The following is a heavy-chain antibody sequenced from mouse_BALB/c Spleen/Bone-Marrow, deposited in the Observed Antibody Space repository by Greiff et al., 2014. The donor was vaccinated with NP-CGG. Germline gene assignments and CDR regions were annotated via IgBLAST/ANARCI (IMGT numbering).Heavy chain of an antibody. D-gene: IGHD2-3*01. J-gene: IGHJ2*01. CDR2: IYPSDNYT. V-gene: IGHV1-69*02. CDR3: TRTYEYFDY. CDR1: GYTFTSYW. Sequence: QVQLQQSGAELVRPGASVKLSCKTSGYTFTSYWVNWGKQRPGQGLEWIGNIYPSDNYTNYNQKFKDKATLTVDISSTTAYMQLSSPTSEDSAVYYCTRTYEYFDYWGQGTTLTVSS.